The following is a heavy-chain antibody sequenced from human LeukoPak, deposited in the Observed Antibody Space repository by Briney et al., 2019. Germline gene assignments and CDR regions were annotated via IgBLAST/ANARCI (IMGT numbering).Heavy chain of an antibody. J-gene: IGHJ4*02. CDR3: AREIPAAGHFDY. CDR2: VHYTGGT. D-gene: IGHD6-13*01. Sequence: SETLSLTCAVSGGSISGCYWMWVRQPPGKGLEWIGYVHYTGGTRYNPSLKSRVTISVDTSQNQFSLKLSAVTAADTAVYYCAREIPAAGHFDYWGQGFLVTVSS. CDR1: GGSISGCY. V-gene: IGHV4-59*01.